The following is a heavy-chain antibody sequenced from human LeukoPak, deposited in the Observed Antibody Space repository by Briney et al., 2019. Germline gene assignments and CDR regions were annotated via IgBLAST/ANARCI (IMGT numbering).Heavy chain of an antibody. V-gene: IGHV3-30*04. J-gene: IGHJ4*02. CDR1: GFTFSSYA. D-gene: IGHD5-24*01. CDR3: ARGGPAGVATNDY. CDR2: IPYDGRNK. Sequence: GKSLRLSCVASGFTFSSYAMHWVRQAPGKGLEWVAVIPYDGRNKYYADSVKGRFIISRDNAKNTLYLQMNSLRAEDTAVYYCARGGPAGVATNDYWGQGTLVTVSS.